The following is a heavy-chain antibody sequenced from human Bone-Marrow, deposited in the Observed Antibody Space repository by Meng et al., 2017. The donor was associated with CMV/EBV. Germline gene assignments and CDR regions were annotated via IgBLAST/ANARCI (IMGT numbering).Heavy chain of an antibody. CDR3: VQPITGTPH. CDR1: GFTFSDYY. CDR2: ISSSGSTI. J-gene: IGHJ4*02. D-gene: IGHD1-20*01. V-gene: IGHV3-11*01. Sequence: GESLKISCAASGFTFSDYYMSWIRQAPGKGLEWVSYISSSGSTIYYADSVKGRFTISRDNAKNSLYLQMNSLRAEDTAVYYCVQPITGTPHWGQGTLVTVSS.